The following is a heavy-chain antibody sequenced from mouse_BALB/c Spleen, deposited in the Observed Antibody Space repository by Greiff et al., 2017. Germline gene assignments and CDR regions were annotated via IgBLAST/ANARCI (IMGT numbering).Heavy chain of an antibody. Sequence: VQLQQPGAELVKPGASVKLSCKASGYTFTSYWMHWVKQRPGQGLEWIGEINPSNGRTNYNEKFKSKATLTVDKSSSTAYMQLSSLTSEDSAVYYCARKGGDYRSYYFDYWGQGTTLTVSS. V-gene: IGHV1S81*02. CDR1: GYTFTSYW. CDR3: ARKGGDYRSYYFDY. D-gene: IGHD2-14*01. J-gene: IGHJ2*01. CDR2: INPSNGRT.